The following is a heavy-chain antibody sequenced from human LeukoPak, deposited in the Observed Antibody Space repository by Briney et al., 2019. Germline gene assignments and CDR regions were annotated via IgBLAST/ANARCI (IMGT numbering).Heavy chain of an antibody. J-gene: IGHJ4*02. D-gene: IGHD2-15*01. V-gene: IGHV3-23*01. Sequence: AGGSLRLSCAASGFIFSNYGMSWVRQAPGKGLEWVSAIGGSASTTYYADSVKGRFTISRDNSKNTLYLQMDSLRAEDTAVYYCAKIVAGLDYWGQGTLVTVSS. CDR2: IGGSASTT. CDR3: AKIVAGLDY. CDR1: GFIFSNYG.